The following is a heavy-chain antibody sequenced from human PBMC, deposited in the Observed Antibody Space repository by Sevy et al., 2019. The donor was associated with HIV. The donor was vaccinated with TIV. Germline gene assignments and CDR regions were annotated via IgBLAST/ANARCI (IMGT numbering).Heavy chain of an antibody. J-gene: IGHJ4*02. D-gene: IGHD6-13*01. V-gene: IGHV5-51*01. CDR2: IYPADSDT. CDR3: ARRGSSWYSGELDY. CDR1: GFSFTTYW. Sequence: GESLKISCKGSGFSFTTYWIGWVRQMPGKGLEWMGIIYPADSDTRYSPSFQGEVTISADKSISAAYLQWSSLKASDTAIYYCARRGSSWYSGELDYWGQRTLVTVSS.